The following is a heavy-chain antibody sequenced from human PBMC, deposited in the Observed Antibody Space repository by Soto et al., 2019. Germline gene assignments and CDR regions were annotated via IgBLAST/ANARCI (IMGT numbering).Heavy chain of an antibody. CDR2: INSDGSST. Sequence: EVQLVESGGGLVQPGGSLRLSCAASGFTFSSYWMHWVRQAPGKGLVWVSRINSDGSSTSYADSVKGRFTISRDNAKNTLYRQMNSLRAEDTAVYYCARDKDCTNGVCYRGALGYWGQGTLVTVSS. CDR1: GFTFSSYW. CDR3: ARDKDCTNGVCYRGALGY. V-gene: IGHV3-74*01. D-gene: IGHD2-8*01. J-gene: IGHJ4*02.